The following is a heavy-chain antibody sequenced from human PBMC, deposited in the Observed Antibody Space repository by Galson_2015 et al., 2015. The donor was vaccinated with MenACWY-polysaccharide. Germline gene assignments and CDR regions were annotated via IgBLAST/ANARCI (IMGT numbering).Heavy chain of an antibody. V-gene: IGHV3-66*02. J-gene: IGHJ4*02. CDR2: IYSGGTT. D-gene: IGHD6-13*01. CDR3: ARASHKGAAGLFDY. CDR1: GFTVSSDY. Sequence: SLRLSCAASGFTVSSDYMSWVRQAPGKGLEWASVIYSGGTTFYIDSVKGRFTISRDNSKNTLYLQMNSLRTDDTAVYYCARASHKGAAGLFDYWGQGTPVTVSS.